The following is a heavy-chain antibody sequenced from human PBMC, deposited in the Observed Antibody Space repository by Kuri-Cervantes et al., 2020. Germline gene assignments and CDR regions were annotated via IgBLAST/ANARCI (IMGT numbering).Heavy chain of an antibody. Sequence: GESLKISCAASGFTVSGNYMSWVRQAPGKGLEWVSVIYSGGSTYYADSVKGRFTISRDNSKNTLYLQMNSLRAEDTAVYYCARVADDSSGWYIGAGGFDPWGQGTLVTVSS. CDR1: GFTVSGNY. V-gene: IGHV3-53*01. CDR2: IYSGGST. J-gene: IGHJ5*02. D-gene: IGHD6-19*01. CDR3: ARVADDSSGWYIGAGGFDP.